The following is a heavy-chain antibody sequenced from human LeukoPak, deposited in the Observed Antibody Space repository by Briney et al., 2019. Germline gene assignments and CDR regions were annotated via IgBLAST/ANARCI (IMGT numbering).Heavy chain of an antibody. CDR3: ARGRLPGIAVVIWFDP. CDR2: MNPNSGNT. V-gene: IGHV1-8*01. CDR1: GYTFTSYD. D-gene: IGHD6-19*01. Sequence: ASVKVSCKASGYTFTSYDINWVRQATGQGLEWMGWMNPNSGNTGYAQKFQGRVTMTRNTSISTAYMGLSSLRSEDTAVYYCARGRLPGIAVVIWFDPWGQGTLVTVSS. J-gene: IGHJ5*02.